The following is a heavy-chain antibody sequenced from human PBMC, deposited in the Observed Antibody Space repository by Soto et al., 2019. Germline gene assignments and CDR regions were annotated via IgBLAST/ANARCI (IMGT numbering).Heavy chain of an antibody. V-gene: IGHV1-8*03. D-gene: IGHD3-10*01. CDR1: GYTFTTYA. CDR3: ARGPQPSRYYYGSGSYL. CDR2: IIPNSGNT. J-gene: IGHJ3*01. Sequence: ASVKVSCKASGYTFTTYAIHWVCQAPGQSLEWMGWIIPNSGNTEYAQKFQGRVTIIRNTSISTAYMELSSLRSEDTAVYYCARGPQPSRYYYGSGSYLWGQGTMVTVSS.